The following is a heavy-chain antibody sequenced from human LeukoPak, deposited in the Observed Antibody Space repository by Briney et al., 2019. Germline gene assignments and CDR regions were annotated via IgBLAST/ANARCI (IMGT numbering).Heavy chain of an antibody. CDR1: GFTFSSYW. J-gene: IGHJ4*02. Sequence: GGSLRLSCAASGFTFSSYWMSWVRQAPGKGLEWVANITQDGSEKYYVDSVKGRFTISRDNAKNSLYLQMNSLRAEDTALYYCARDGLRYFDWLLSSFFDYWGQGTLVTVSS. D-gene: IGHD3-9*01. CDR3: ARDGLRYFDWLLSSFFDY. CDR2: ITQDGSEK. V-gene: IGHV3-7*01.